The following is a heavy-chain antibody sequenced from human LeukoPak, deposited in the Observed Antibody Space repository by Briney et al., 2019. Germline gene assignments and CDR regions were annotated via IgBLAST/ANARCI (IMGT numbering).Heavy chain of an antibody. Sequence: SQTLSLTCTVSDTSISTGDYYWSWIRQPPGKGLEWIGYIYYSGSTNYNPSLKSRVTISVDTSKNQFSLKLSSVTAADTAVYYCARDKWLLNAFDIWGQGTMVTVSS. J-gene: IGHJ3*02. D-gene: IGHD3-22*01. V-gene: IGHV4-61*08. CDR1: DTSISTGDYY. CDR3: ARDKWLLNAFDI. CDR2: IYYSGST.